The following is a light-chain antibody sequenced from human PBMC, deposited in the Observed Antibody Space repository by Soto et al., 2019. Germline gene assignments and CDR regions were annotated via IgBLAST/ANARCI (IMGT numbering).Light chain of an antibody. J-gene: IGLJ1*01. V-gene: IGLV1-40*01. Sequence: QAVVTQPPSVSGAPGQRVTLSCTGNSSNLGAGYDVHWYQQLPGAAPKLVIFGNRNRPSGVPERFSGSKSGTSASLAITGLQAEDEADYYCSSYTRAKTYVFGTGTQLTVL. CDR2: GNR. CDR3: SSYTRAKTYV. CDR1: SSNLGAGYD.